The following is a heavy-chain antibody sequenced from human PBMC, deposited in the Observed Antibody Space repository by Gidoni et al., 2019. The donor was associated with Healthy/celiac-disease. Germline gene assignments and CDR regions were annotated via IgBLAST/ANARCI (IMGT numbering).Heavy chain of an antibody. Sequence: QVQLQESGPGLVKPSETLSLTCTVSGGSISSYYWSWIRQPPGKGLEWIGYIYYSGSTNYNPSLKSRVTISVDTSKNQFSLKLSSVTAADTAVYYCARSPQPRNYYGMDVWGQGTTVTVSS. CDR3: ARSPQPRNYYGMDV. V-gene: IGHV4-59*01. J-gene: IGHJ6*02. CDR1: GGSISSYY. CDR2: IYYSGST.